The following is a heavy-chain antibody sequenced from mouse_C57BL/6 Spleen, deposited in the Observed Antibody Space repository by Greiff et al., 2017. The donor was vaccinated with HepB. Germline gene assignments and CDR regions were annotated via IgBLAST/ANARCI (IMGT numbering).Heavy chain of an antibody. V-gene: IGHV5-9*01. CDR2: ISGGGGNT. Sequence: EVQLVESGGGLVKPGGSLKLSCAASGFTFSSYTMSWVRQTPEKRLEWVATISGGGGNTYYPDSVKGRFTISRDNAKNTLYLQMSSLRSEDTALYYCARRYYYGSAMDYWGQGTSVTVSS. CDR3: ARRYYYGSAMDY. J-gene: IGHJ4*01. CDR1: GFTFSSYT. D-gene: IGHD1-1*01.